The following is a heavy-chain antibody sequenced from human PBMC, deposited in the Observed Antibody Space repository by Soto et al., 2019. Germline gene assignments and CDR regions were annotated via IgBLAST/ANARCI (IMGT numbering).Heavy chain of an antibody. D-gene: IGHD3-10*01. V-gene: IGHV4-30-2*01. CDR3: ARENNVLPGGYFDY. CDR2: IYHSGST. CDR1: GGSISSGGYS. J-gene: IGHJ4*02. Sequence: QLQLQESGSGLVKPSQTLSLTCAVYGGSISSGGYSWSWIRQPPGKGLEWIGYIYHSGSTYYNPSLKSRVTISVDRSKNQFSLKLSSVTAADTAVYYCARENNVLPGGYFDYWGQGTLVTVSS.